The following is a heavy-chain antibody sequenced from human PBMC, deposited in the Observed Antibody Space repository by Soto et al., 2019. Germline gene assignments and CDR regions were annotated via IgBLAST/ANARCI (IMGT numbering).Heavy chain of an antibody. V-gene: IGHV1-8*01. CDR2: MNPNSGNT. CDR1: GYMFTSYD. D-gene: IGHD1-20*01. CDR3: ARIPRNWRFDY. J-gene: IGHJ4*02. Sequence: QVQLVQSGAEVKKPGASVKVSCKASGYMFTSYDINWVRQATGQGFEWMGWMNPNSGNTGYAQKFQGRVTMTRDTSITTAYMELNSLRSEDTAVYYCARIPRNWRFDYWGQGTLVTVSS.